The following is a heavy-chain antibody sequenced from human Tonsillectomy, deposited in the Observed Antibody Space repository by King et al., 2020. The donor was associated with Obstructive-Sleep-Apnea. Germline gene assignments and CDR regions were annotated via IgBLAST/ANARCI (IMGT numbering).Heavy chain of an antibody. Sequence: VQLQQWGAGLLKPSETLSLTCAVYGGSFSDYYWSWIRQPPGTGLEWIGEINHSGNTNYNPSLKSRVTISVDMSKSQFSLKLTSVTAADTAVYYCARGSGAADVNWFDPWGQGALVTVSS. CDR2: INHSGNT. V-gene: IGHV4-34*01. D-gene: IGHD6-13*01. CDR1: GGSFSDYY. J-gene: IGHJ5*02. CDR3: ARGSGAADVNWFDP.